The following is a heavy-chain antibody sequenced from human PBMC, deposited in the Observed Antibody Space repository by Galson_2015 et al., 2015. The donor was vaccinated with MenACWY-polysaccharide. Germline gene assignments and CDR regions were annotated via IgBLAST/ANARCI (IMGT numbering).Heavy chain of an antibody. V-gene: IGHV3-30*04. Sequence: SLRLSCAASGFSFSTSHMHWVRQAPGRGLEWVAGISHDGNREYYADSVKGRFTISRDNSKKMLYLQLNGLRTEETAVYSCAEEDHRSRSAPAYDIGGQGTMVAVSS. J-gene: IGHJ3*02. D-gene: IGHD2-15*01. CDR1: GFSFSTSH. CDR2: ISHDGNRE. CDR3: AEEDHRSRSAPAYDI.